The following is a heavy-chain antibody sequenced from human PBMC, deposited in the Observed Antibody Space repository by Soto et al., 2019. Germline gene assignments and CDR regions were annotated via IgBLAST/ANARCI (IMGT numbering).Heavy chain of an antibody. CDR2: INHSGST. CDR3: SRGVRSGYPKYYYYYYGMDV. D-gene: IGHD3-22*01. V-gene: IGHV4-34*01. CDR1: GGSFSGYY. J-gene: IGHJ6*02. Sequence: PSETLSLTCAVYGGSFSGYYWSWIRQPPGKGLEWIGEINHSGSTNYNPSLKSRVTISVDTSKNQFSLKLSSVTAADTAVYYCSRGVRSGYPKYYYYYYGMDVWGQGTAVTVSS.